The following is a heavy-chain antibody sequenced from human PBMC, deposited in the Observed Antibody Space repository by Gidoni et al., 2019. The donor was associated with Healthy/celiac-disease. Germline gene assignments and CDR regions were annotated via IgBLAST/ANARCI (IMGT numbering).Heavy chain of an antibody. CDR1: GYTFTSYA. V-gene: IGHV1-3*01. CDR2: INAGNGNT. D-gene: IGHD3-10*01. Sequence: QVQLVQSGAEVKKPGASVKVSCKASGYTFTSYAMHWVRQAPGQRLEWMGWINAGNGNTKYSQKFQGRVTITRDTAASTAYMELSSLRSEDTAVYYCARVPGGYGSGNYYYYYMDVWGKGTTVTVSS. CDR3: ARVPGGYGSGNYYYYYMDV. J-gene: IGHJ6*03.